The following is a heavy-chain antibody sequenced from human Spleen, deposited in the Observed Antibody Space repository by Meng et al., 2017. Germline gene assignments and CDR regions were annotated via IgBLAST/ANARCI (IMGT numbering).Heavy chain of an antibody. J-gene: IGHJ5*02. V-gene: IGHV4-39*07. D-gene: IGHD2-2*01. CDR1: GGSISSSSYY. Sequence: QLQLQESGPGLLMPSDTLSLTCTVAGGSISSSSYYCGWIRQPPGKGLEWIGSIYYSGSTYYNPSLKSRVTISVDTSKNQFSLKLSSVTAADTAVYYCARVGDIVVVPAASNWFDPWGQGTLVTVSS. CDR2: IYYSGST. CDR3: ARVGDIVVVPAASNWFDP.